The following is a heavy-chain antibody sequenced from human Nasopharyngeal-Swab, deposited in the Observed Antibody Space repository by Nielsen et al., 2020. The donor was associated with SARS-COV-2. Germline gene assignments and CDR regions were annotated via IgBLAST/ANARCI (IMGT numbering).Heavy chain of an antibody. CDR1: GFTFSSYA. D-gene: IGHD3-22*01. CDR2: ISGSGGST. J-gene: IGHJ4*02. V-gene: IGHV3-23*01. CDR3: ANYDSSGYLIDY. Sequence: GGSLRLSCAASGFTFSSYAMSWVRQAPGKGLEWVSAISGSGGSTYYADSVKGRFTISRDNSKNTLYLQMNSLRVEDTAVFYCANYDSSGYLIDYWGQGTLVTVSS.